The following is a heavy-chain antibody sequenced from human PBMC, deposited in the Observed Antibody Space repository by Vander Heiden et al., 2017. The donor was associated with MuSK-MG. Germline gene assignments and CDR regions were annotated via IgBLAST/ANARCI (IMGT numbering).Heavy chain of an antibody. Sequence: QVQLQQWGAGLLKPSATLSLTCAIYGESSSGYYGSWIDQPPGKGLKWMGEINHSGSTNYNPCLKSRVTISVDTSKNQFSLKLISVTAADTAVYYCARGAPPSFGQQLDRYYFDYWGQGTLVTVSS. J-gene: IGHJ4*02. CDR3: ARGAPPSFGQQLDRYYFDY. D-gene: IGHD6-13*01. V-gene: IGHV4-34*01. CDR2: INHSGST. CDR1: GESSSGYY.